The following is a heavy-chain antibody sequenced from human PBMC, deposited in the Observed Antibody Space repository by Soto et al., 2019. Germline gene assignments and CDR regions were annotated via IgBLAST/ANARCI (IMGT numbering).Heavy chain of an antibody. J-gene: IGHJ5*02. CDR3: ARHVEIGSGLTRRQNWFDP. V-gene: IGHV4-39*01. D-gene: IGHD6-19*01. Sequence: SETLSLTCTVSGGSISSSSYYWGWIRQPPGKGLEWIGSIYYSGSTYYNPSLKSRVTISVDTSKNQFSLKLSSVTAADTAVYYCARHVEIGSGLTRRQNWFDPWGQGTLVTVSS. CDR2: IYYSGST. CDR1: GGSISSSSYY.